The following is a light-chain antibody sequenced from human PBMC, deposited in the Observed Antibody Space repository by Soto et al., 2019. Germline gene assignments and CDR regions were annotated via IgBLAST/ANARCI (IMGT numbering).Light chain of an antibody. Sequence: QSVLTPPPSASGTPGQRVTIACSGSSSNTGSNYVYWYQQFPGTAPKLLIYGNNQRPSGVPDRFSGSKSGTSASLAISGLRSEDEADYYCAAWDGSLTGRVFGGGTKLTVL. CDR3: AAWDGSLTGRV. CDR2: GNN. J-gene: IGLJ3*02. CDR1: SSNTGSNY. V-gene: IGLV1-47*02.